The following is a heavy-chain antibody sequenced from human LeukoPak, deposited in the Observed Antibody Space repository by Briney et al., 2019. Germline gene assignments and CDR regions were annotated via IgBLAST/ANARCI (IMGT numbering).Heavy chain of an antibody. D-gene: IGHD3-3*01. CDR2: ITPGGSNM. V-gene: IGHV3-21*01. CDR3: ASWSGSSVLDY. J-gene: IGHJ4*02. Sequence: PGGSLRLSCAASGFTFSTSNMNWVRQTPEKGLEWVSTITPGGSNMYYHDSVKGRFTISRDNAKNLLFLQVNSLRAEDTAVYYCASWSGSSVLDYWGQGTLVTVSS. CDR1: GFTFSTSN.